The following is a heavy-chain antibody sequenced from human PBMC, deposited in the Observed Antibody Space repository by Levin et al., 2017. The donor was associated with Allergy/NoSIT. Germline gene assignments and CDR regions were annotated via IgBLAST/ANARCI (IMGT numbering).Heavy chain of an antibody. CDR3: ARRGSFYPYFDS. CDR1: GGSVSSSSYY. D-gene: IGHD3-10*01. Sequence: SCSVSGGSVSSSSYYWGWIRQPPGKGLEWIGSIYYSGTTSYNPSLKSRLTRSIDTSKNLFSLNLSSVTAADTAVYFCARRGSFYPYFDSWGQGTLVTVSS. CDR2: IYYSGTT. J-gene: IGHJ4*02. V-gene: IGHV4-39*01.